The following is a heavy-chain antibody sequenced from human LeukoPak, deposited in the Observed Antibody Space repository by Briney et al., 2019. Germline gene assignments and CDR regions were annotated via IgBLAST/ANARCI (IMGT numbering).Heavy chain of an antibody. CDR1: GFTFTNAW. Sequence: PGGSLRLSCVASGFTFTNAWMSWARQAPGQGLEWVGRIKSKTDGGTIEYSAPVRGRFTISRDDSKNTLYLQMNSLKTEDTAVYYCTTYDYGDPYFFYGMDVWGQGTTVTVSS. D-gene: IGHD4-17*01. V-gene: IGHV3-15*01. J-gene: IGHJ6*02. CDR3: TTYDYGDPYFFYGMDV. CDR2: IKSKTDGGTI.